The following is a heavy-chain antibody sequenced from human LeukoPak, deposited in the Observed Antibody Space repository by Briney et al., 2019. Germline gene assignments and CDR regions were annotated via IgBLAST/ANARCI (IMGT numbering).Heavy chain of an antibody. CDR3: VRQREGYFDV. Sequence: SETLSLTCAVYVGSFSGYYWSWIRQPPGKGPEWIGEINHSGSTNYNPSLKSRVTISVVTSKNQFSLKLSSVNAADTAVYYCVRQREGYFDVWGRGTLVTVSS. J-gene: IGHJ2*01. V-gene: IGHV4-34*01. CDR2: INHSGST. CDR1: VGSFSGYY.